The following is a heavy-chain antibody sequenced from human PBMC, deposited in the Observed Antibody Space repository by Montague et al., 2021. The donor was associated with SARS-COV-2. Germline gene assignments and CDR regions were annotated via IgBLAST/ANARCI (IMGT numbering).Heavy chain of an antibody. CDR2: IYYSGST. Sequence: SETLSLTCTVSGGSISSYYWSWIRQPPGKGLEWIGYIYYSGSTNXNHSLKSRVTISVDTSKNQFSLKLSSVTAADTAVYYCARGSGWMGNAFDIWGQGTMVTVSS. CDR1: GGSISSYY. J-gene: IGHJ3*02. V-gene: IGHV4-59*01. CDR3: ARGSGWMGNAFDI. D-gene: IGHD6-19*01.